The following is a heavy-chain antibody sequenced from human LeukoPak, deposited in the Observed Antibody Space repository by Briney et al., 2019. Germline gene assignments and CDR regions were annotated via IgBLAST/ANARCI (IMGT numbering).Heavy chain of an antibody. CDR3: ARGFSGGYFRLDY. CDR1: GGSISTYY. Sequence: SETLSLTSTVSGGSISTYYWSWIRQPAGKGLEWIGRIYSSGSTSYNPSLKSRVTMSVDTSKNQFSLKLTSVSAADTAVYYCARGFSGGYFRLDYWGQGTLVTASS. CDR2: IYSSGST. V-gene: IGHV4-4*07. J-gene: IGHJ4*02. D-gene: IGHD1-26*01.